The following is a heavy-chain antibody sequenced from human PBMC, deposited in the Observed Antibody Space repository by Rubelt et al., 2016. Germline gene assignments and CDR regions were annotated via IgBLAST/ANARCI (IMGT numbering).Heavy chain of an antibody. J-gene: IGHJ5*02. Sequence: QVTLRESGPALVKPTQTLTLTCTFSGFSLSTSGMCVSWIRQPPGKALEWLARIDWDDDKYYSTSLKTRLTISTETAKNQMVLTMTNTDPVDTASYYCDRIHIHRSSRANWFDPWGQGTLVTVSS. CDR3: DRIHIHRSSRANWFDP. CDR1: GFSLSTSGMC. CDR2: IDWDDDK. D-gene: IGHD6-6*01. V-gene: IGHV2-70*15.